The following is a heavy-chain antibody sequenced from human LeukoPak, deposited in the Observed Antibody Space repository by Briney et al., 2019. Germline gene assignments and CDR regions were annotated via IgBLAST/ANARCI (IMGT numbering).Heavy chain of an antibody. D-gene: IGHD3-9*01. CDR3: ASGRLAFDY. CDR2: INHSGST. Sequence: PSETLSLTCAVYGGSFSGYYWSWIRQPPGKGLEWIGEINHSGSTNYNPSLKSRVTISVDTSKNQFSLKLSAVTAADTAVYYCASGRLAFDYRGQGTLVTVSS. J-gene: IGHJ4*02. V-gene: IGHV4-34*01. CDR1: GGSFSGYY.